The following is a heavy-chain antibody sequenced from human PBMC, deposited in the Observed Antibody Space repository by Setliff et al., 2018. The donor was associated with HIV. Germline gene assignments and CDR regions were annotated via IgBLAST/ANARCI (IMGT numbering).Heavy chain of an antibody. CDR2: INHSGSS. V-gene: IGHV4-34*01. J-gene: IGHJ5*02. CDR3: ARSSRGYCSGGSCYGFDP. D-gene: IGHD2-15*01. Sequence: LSLTCTVYGGSFSDYYWSWIRQPPGKGLEWIGEINHSGSSNYNQSLKSRVTISVDTSKNQLSLNVTSVTAADTAVYYCARSSRGYCSGGSCYGFDPWGQGNLVTVSS. CDR1: GGSFSDYY.